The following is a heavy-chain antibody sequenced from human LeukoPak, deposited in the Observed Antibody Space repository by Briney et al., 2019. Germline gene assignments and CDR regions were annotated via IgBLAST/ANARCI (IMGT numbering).Heavy chain of an antibody. CDR1: GTSFSSYY. CDR2: VNHSGYT. J-gene: IGHJ4*02. CDR3: ARMSTGHDF. D-gene: IGHD5/OR15-5a*01. V-gene: IGHV4-34*01. Sequence: SETLSLTCAVSGTSFSSYYWSWIRQPPGKGLEWIGEVNHSGYTNDNPSLKSRVTISVDTSKNQFSLRLRSVTAADTAVYFCARMSTGHDFWGQGTLVTVSS.